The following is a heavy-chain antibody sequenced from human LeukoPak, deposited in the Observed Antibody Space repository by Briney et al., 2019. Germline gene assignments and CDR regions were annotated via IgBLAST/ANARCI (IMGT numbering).Heavy chain of an antibody. CDR1: GGSISSYY. J-gene: IGHJ5*02. CDR2: IYTSGST. V-gene: IGHV4-4*07. D-gene: IGHD3-22*01. Sequence: SETLSLTCSVSGGSISSYYWSWIRQPAGKGLEWIGRIYTSGSTDYNPSLKSRVTMSVDTSKNQFSLKLSSVTAADTAVYYCARQGDSSGPSRWFDPWGQGTLVTVSS. CDR3: ARQGDSSGPSRWFDP.